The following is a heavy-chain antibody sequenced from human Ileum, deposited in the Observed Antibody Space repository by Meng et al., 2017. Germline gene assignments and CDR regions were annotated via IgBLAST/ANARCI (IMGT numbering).Heavy chain of an antibody. CDR1: GGTFSSYT. V-gene: IGHV1-69*02. CDR3: ARSSLGWPFLPFDY. D-gene: IGHD3-3*01. J-gene: IGHJ4*02. Sequence: QVQLVQSGAEVKKLGPSVKVPCKASGGTFSSYTISWVRQAPGQGLEWMGRIIPILGIANYAQKFQGRVTITADKSASTAYMELSSLRSEDTAVYYCARSSLGWPFLPFDYWGQGTLVTVSS. CDR2: IIPILGIA.